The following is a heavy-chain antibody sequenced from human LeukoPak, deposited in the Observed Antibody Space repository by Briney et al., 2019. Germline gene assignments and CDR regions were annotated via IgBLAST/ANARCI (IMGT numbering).Heavy chain of an antibody. J-gene: IGHJ4*02. V-gene: IGHV3-23*01. D-gene: IGHD6-6*01. CDR1: GFSFSSYA. CDR3: AKGQLGNLFDY. Sequence: PGGSLRLSCAAAGFSFSSYAMSWVRQAPGKGLEWVSDISDSGGNTYYAGSVKGRFTISRDNSKNTLYLQMNSLRAEDTAVYYCAKGQLGNLFDYWGQGTPVTVSS. CDR2: ISDSGGNT.